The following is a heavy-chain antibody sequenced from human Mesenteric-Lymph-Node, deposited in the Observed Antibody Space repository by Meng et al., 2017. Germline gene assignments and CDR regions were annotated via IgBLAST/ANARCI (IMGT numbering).Heavy chain of an antibody. D-gene: IGHD2/OR15-2a*01. CDR3: ARDHGFLNWFDP. V-gene: IGHV3-11*04. Sequence: VELVGSGGGLVKSGGSLRLSCAASGFIFSDYYMSWIRQAPGKGLEWVSYISGSSTNIYYVDSVKGRFSISRDNAKSSLSLQMNSLRVEDTAVYYCARDHGFLNWFDPWGQGTLVTVSS. CDR1: GFIFSDYY. CDR2: ISGSSTNI. J-gene: IGHJ5*02.